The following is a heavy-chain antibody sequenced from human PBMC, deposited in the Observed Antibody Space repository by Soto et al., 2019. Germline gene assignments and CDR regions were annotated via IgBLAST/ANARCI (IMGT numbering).Heavy chain of an antibody. Sequence: QVQLVQSGAEVKKPGASVKVSCKASGYTFTGYYMHWVRQAPGQGLEWMGWINPNSGGTNYAQKFQGWVTMTRDTSISTAYMELSRLRSDDTAVYNCARDGTSRGHHMHYGMDVWGQGTTVTVSS. CDR3: ARDGTSRGHHMHYGMDV. V-gene: IGHV1-2*04. D-gene: IGHD1-26*01. CDR1: GYTFTGYY. CDR2: INPNSGGT. J-gene: IGHJ6*01.